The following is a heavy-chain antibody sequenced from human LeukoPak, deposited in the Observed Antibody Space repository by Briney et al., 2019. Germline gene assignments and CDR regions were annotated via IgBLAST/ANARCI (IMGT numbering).Heavy chain of an antibody. CDR3: AREDGTPYYYYYYMDV. Sequence: PSETLSLTCTVSGGSISSYYWSWIRQPAGKGLEWIGRIYTSGSTNYNPSLKSRVTMSLDTSKNQFSLKLSSVTAADTAVYYCAREDGTPYYYYYYMDVWGKGTTVTVSS. CDR1: GGSISSYY. V-gene: IGHV4-4*07. J-gene: IGHJ6*03. CDR2: IYTSGST.